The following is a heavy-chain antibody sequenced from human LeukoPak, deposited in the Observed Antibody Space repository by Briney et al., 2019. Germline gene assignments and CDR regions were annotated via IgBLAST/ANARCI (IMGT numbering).Heavy chain of an antibody. CDR3: ARSPYPFHYYGSGSYPWEGFDP. Sequence: TASETMSLTCTVSGGSISSSSYYWGWIRQPPGKGLEWIGSIYYSGSTYYNPSLKSRVTISVDTSKNQFSLKLSSVTAADTAVYYCARSPYPFHYYGSGSYPWEGFDPWGQGTLVTVSS. V-gene: IGHV4-39*07. CDR2: IYYSGST. J-gene: IGHJ5*02. CDR1: GGSISSSSYY. D-gene: IGHD3-10*01.